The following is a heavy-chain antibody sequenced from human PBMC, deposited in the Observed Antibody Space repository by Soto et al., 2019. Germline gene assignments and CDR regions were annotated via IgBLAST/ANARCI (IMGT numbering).Heavy chain of an antibody. CDR2: IKQDGTEK. V-gene: IGHV3-7*01. Sequence: GGSLRLSCAASGFTFSNYWVSWFRQAPGKGLEWVANIKQDGTEKYYVDSVKGRFTISRDNAKNSMYLQMSSLRAEDTAVYYCARGIISGITFYWGQGTPVTVSS. J-gene: IGHJ4*02. CDR1: GFTFSNYW. D-gene: IGHD3-16*01. CDR3: ARGIISGITFY.